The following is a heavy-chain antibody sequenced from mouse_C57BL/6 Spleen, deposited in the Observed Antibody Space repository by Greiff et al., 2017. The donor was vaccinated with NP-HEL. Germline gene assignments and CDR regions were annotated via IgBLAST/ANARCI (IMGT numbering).Heavy chain of an antibody. J-gene: IGHJ1*03. CDR3: ARDRDYYGSSDGYFDV. D-gene: IGHD1-1*01. V-gene: IGHV5-4*01. Sequence: EVQGVESGGGLVKPGGSLKLSCAASGFTFSSYAMSWVRQTPEKRLEWVATISDGGSYTYYPDNVKGRFTISRDNAKNNLYLQMSHLKSEDTAMYYCARDRDYYGSSDGYFDVWGTGTTVTVSS. CDR2: ISDGGSYT. CDR1: GFTFSSYA.